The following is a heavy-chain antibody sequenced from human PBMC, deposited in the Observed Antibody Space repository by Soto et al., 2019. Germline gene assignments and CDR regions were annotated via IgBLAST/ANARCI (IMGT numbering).Heavy chain of an antibody. V-gene: IGHV5-10-1*01. CDR1: GYSFTRYW. Sequence: GESLTISFTCSGYSFTRYWISWVRQMPGKGLEWMGRIDPSDSYTNYSPSFQGHVTISADKSISTAYLQWSSLKASDTAMYYCARDYGSSWYVWFDPWGQGTLVTVSS. J-gene: IGHJ5*02. CDR3: ARDYGSSWYVWFDP. D-gene: IGHD6-13*01. CDR2: IDPSDSYT.